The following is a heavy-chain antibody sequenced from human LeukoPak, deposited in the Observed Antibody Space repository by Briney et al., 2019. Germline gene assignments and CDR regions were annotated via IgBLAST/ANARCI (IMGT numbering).Heavy chain of an antibody. Sequence: AGSLRLSCAASGFTFSSYAMSWVRQAPGKGLEWVSTISGSGGSTYYADSVKGRFTISRDNSKNTLYVQMNSLRAEDTAVYYCAKQNYYASGSYYDYWGQGTLVTVS. J-gene: IGHJ4*02. D-gene: IGHD3-10*01. CDR1: GFTFSSYA. V-gene: IGHV3-23*01. CDR2: ISGSGGST. CDR3: AKQNYYASGSYYDY.